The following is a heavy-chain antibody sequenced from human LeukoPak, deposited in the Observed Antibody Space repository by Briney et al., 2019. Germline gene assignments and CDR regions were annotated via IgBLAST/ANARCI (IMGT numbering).Heavy chain of an antibody. J-gene: IGHJ5*02. D-gene: IGHD5-12*01. Sequence: GGSLRLSCAASGFTFSSYGMSWVRRAPGKGPEWVSGISGSGGNTYYADSVKGRFTISRDNSQNTLYLQMNSLRAEDTAVYYCAREVSGYDFGWFDPWGQGTLVTVSS. CDR2: ISGSGGNT. CDR1: GFTFSSYG. CDR3: AREVSGYDFGWFDP. V-gene: IGHV3-23*01.